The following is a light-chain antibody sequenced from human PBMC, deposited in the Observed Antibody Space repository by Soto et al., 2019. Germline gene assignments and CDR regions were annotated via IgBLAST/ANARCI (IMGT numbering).Light chain of an antibody. J-gene: IGKJ5*01. Sequence: EIVLTQSPGTLSLSPGERATLSCRASESVSNNYLAWYQQKPGQAPRLLIYGASNRATGIPDRFSGHGSGTDFTLTISSLEPEDFAVYYCQQYNNWPPITFGQGTRLEIK. CDR3: QQYNNWPPIT. V-gene: IGKV3-20*01. CDR2: GAS. CDR1: ESVSNNY.